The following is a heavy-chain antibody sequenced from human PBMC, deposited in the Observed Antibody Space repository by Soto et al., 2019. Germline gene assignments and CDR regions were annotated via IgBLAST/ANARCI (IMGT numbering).Heavy chain of an antibody. CDR3: ARREVASAPYYYYYYGMDV. Sequence: ASVKVSCKASGYTFTSYDINWVRQATGQGLEWMGWMNPNSGNTGYAQKFQGRVTMTRNTSISTAYMELSSLRSEDTVVYYCARREVASAPYYYYYYGMDVWGQGTTVTVSS. V-gene: IGHV1-8*01. J-gene: IGHJ6*02. CDR2: MNPNSGNT. D-gene: IGHD2-15*01. CDR1: GYTFTSYD.